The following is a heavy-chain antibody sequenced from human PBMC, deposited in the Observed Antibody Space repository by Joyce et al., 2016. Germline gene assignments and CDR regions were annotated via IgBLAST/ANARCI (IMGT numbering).Heavy chain of an antibody. CDR1: GFPFSSYW. V-gene: IGHV3-7*01. J-gene: IGHJ4*02. Sequence: EVQLVESGGALVQPGGSLRLTCAASGFPFSSYWMTWVRQAPGKGLEGVANIKEDGSETHYVDSVKGRFTISRDNAKNSLYLQMNSLRADDTAVYYCARDGSESHYWGQGTLVTVSS. CDR3: ARDGSESHY. CDR2: IKEDGSET. D-gene: IGHD2/OR15-2a*01.